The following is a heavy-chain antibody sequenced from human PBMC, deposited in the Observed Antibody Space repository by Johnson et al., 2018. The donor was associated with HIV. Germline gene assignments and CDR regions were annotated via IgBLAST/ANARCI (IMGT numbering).Heavy chain of an antibody. D-gene: IGHD2/OR15-2a*01. CDR2: ISWNSGSI. CDR3: AKDAEYFIGRNAFDI. CDR1: GFTFDDYA. J-gene: IGHJ3*02. Sequence: EVQLVESGGGLVQPGRSLRLSCAASGFTFDDYAMHWVRQAPGKGLEWVSGISWNSGSIGYADSVKGRFPISRDNAKNSLYLQMNSLRAEDTALYYCAKDAEYFIGRNAFDIWGQGTMVTVSS. V-gene: IGHV3-9*01.